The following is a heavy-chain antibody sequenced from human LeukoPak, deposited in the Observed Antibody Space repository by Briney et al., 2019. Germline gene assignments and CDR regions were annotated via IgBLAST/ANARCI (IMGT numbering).Heavy chain of an antibody. D-gene: IGHD3-10*01. J-gene: IGHJ4*02. CDR1: GGTFSSYA. CDR3: AREDRSGSFQPQFDY. CDR2: ILPMSGTT. Sequence: SVKVSCKSSGGTFSSYAISWVRQAPGQGLEWMGGILPMSGTTRYAQKFQGRVTIIADESTSTAYMELSSLRSEDTAVYYCAREDRSGSFQPQFDYWGQGTLVTVSS. V-gene: IGHV1-69*13.